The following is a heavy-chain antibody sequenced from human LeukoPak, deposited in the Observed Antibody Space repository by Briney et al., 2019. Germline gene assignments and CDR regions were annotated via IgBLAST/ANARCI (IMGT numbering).Heavy chain of an antibody. J-gene: IGHJ6*03. D-gene: IGHD5-12*01. CDR3: AREGYSGYDYRKDYYYYYMDV. CDR1: GFTFSSYS. Sequence: GGSLRLSCAASGFTFSSYSMNWVRQAPGKGLEWVSSISSSSSYIYYADSVKGRFTISRDNAKNSLYLQMNSLRAEDTAVYYCAREGYSGYDYRKDYYYYYMDVWGKGTTVTVSS. CDR2: ISSSSSYI. V-gene: IGHV3-21*01.